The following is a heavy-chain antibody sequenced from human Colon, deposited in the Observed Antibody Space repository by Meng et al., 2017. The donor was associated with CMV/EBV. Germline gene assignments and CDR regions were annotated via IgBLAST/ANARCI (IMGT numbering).Heavy chain of an antibody. D-gene: IGHD1-1*01. CDR1: GGTSSIYT. CDR3: AREMERPQHKDAFDF. Sequence: ASVKVSCKASGGTSSIYTINWVRQAPGQGLEWMGWITPYNNYTRFAEKFQDRVRMTTDTSTSTVYMELTRLTSDDTAVYFCAREMERPQHKDAFDFWGQGTMVTVSS. V-gene: IGHV1-18*01. J-gene: IGHJ3*01. CDR2: ITPYNNYT.